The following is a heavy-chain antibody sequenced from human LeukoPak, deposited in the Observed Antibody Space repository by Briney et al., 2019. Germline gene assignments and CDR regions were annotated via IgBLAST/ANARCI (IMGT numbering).Heavy chain of an antibody. CDR3: AKDEWQWLVGGNLNFDY. V-gene: IGHV3-30*02. CDR2: IRYDGSNK. CDR1: GFTFSSYG. D-gene: IGHD6-19*01. Sequence: RGSLRLSCAASGFTFSSYGMHWVRQAPGKGLEWVAFIRYDGSNKYYADSVKGRFTISRDNSKNTLYLQMNSLRAEDTAVYYYAKDEWQWLVGGNLNFDYWGQGTLVTVSS. J-gene: IGHJ4*02.